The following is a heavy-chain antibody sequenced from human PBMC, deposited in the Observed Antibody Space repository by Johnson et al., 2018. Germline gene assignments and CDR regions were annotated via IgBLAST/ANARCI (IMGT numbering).Heavy chain of an antibody. CDR2: IHPSGGGT. Sequence: QVQLVQSGAEVKKXGASVKVXCTASGYTFINHYLHWVRLAPGQGLEWLGIIHPSGGGTAYAQKFQGRVPMTRDTPTSTVYMELSGLRSEDTAVYYCARTVIAATETYFQHWGQGTLVTVSS. D-gene: IGHD6-13*01. CDR1: GYTFINHY. V-gene: IGHV1-46*01. J-gene: IGHJ1*01. CDR3: ARTVIAATETYFQH.